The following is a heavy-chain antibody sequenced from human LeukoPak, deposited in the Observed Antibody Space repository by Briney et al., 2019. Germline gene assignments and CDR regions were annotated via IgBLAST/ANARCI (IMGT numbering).Heavy chain of an antibody. V-gene: IGHV3-7*01. D-gene: IGHD6-6*01. Sequence: GGSLRLSCAASGFTFSSYWMSWVRQAPGKGLEWVANIKQDGSEKYYVDSVKGRLTISRDNAKNSLYLQMNSLRAEDTAVYYCARDRRRSYYYYGMGVWGQGTTVTVSS. CDR3: ARDRRRSYYYYGMGV. CDR2: IKQDGSEK. CDR1: GFTFSSYW. J-gene: IGHJ6*02.